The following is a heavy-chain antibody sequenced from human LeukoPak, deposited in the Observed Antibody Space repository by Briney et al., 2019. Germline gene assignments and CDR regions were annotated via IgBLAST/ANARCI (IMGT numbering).Heavy chain of an antibody. V-gene: IGHV4-28*01. J-gene: IGHJ6*02. CDR2: IDNRGNT. CDR1: GYSVTTSDW. Sequence: SDTLSLTCAVSGYSVTTSDWWGWIRQPPGKGLEWVGYIDNRGNTNYNPSLKSRVTISVDTSKNQFSLKLISVTAADTAVYYCARKSYRMDVWGQGTTVTVSS. CDR3: ARKSYRMDV.